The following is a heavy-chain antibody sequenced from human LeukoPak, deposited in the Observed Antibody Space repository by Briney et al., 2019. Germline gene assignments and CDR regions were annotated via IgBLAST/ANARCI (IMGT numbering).Heavy chain of an antibody. CDR2: IYPKSRDT. D-gene: IGHD6-13*01. CDR3: ARDEAADGTNALDV. V-gene: IGHV1-2*02. Sequence: ASVKVSCKASGFTFTDYYMHWVRQPPGQGLEWMGCIYPKSRDTNYEQNFQGRVTMTSDTSMSTVYMELTGLRSDDTAVYYCARDEAADGTNALDVWGQGTMVTVSS. J-gene: IGHJ3*01. CDR1: GFTFTDYY.